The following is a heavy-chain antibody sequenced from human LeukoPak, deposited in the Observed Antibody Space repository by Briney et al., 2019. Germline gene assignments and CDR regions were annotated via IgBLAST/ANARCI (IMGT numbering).Heavy chain of an antibody. CDR2: IYPSDSDT. J-gene: IGHJ4*02. CDR1: EYSFATYW. D-gene: IGHD1-26*01. CDR3: ARPLQGIVGATGFDY. Sequence: GESLKISCQGSEYSFATYWVAWLRQMPGKGLEWMGIIYPSDSDTRYSPSFQGQVTISADKSIKTAYLQWSSLKASDTAMYYCARPLQGIVGATGFDYWGQGTLVTVSS. V-gene: IGHV5-51*01.